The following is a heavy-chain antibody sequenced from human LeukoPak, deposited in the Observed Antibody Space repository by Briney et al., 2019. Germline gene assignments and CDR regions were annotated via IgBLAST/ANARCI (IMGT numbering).Heavy chain of an antibody. V-gene: IGHV3-15*01. D-gene: IGHD6-13*01. CDR1: GFTFSNYA. CDR3: ATYSSSYYYFVY. J-gene: IGHJ4*02. CDR2: IKSKAHGGTT. Sequence: PGGSLRLSCTASGFTFSNYAMSWVRQAPGKGLEWVGRIKSKAHGGTTEYAAPVKGRFTISRDDSKNTLFLQMNSLQTEDAALYYCATYSSSYYYFVYWGQGSLVTVSS.